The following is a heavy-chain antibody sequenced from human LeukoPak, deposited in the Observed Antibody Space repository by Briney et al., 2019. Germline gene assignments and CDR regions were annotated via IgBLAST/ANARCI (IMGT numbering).Heavy chain of an antibody. V-gene: IGHV4-39*07. CDR3: ARERGEEYSSGWYKRNYFDN. CDR1: GDSFSSVKDY. CDR2: GDYSGGT. D-gene: IGHD6-19*01. Sequence: LETLSLTCTVSGDSFSSVKDYWAWIRQPPGKGLEWIASGDYSGGTYYNPSLESRVTISADMSKNQFSLKLSSVTAADTAVYYCARERGEEYSSGWYKRNYFDNWGQGTRVTVSS. J-gene: IGHJ4*02.